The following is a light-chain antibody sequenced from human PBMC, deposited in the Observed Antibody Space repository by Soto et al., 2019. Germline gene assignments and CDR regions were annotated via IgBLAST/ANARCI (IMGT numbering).Light chain of an antibody. Sequence: IVMTQSPATLSVSPGERATLSCRAGQTIYSNVAWYQQRPGQAPRLLIYRASTRATGVPARFSGSGSGTDFTLTISRVEPEDFALYYCQQYGTSLWTFGQGTK. V-gene: IGKV3-15*01. J-gene: IGKJ1*01. CDR1: QTIYSN. CDR3: QQYGTSLWT. CDR2: RAS.